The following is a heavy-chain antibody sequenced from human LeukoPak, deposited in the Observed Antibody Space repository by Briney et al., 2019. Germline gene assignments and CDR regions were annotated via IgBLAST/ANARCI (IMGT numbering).Heavy chain of an antibody. CDR2: ISSSSSYI. D-gene: IGHD6-19*01. J-gene: IGHJ4*02. CDR1: GFTFSSYS. CDR3: ARGNGGARGSSGWYDY. Sequence: GGSLRLSCAASGFTFSSYSMNWVRQAPGKGLEWVSSISSSSSYIYYADLVKGRFTISRDNAKNSLYLQMNSLRAEDTAVYYCARGNGGARGSSGWYDYWGQGTLVTVSS. V-gene: IGHV3-21*01.